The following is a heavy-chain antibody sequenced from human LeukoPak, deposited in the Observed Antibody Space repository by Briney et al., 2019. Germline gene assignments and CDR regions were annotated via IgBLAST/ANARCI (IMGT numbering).Heavy chain of an antibody. CDR1: GFTFSSYA. D-gene: IGHD6-19*01. Sequence: PGGSLRPSCAASGFTFSSYAMHWVRQAPGKGLEWVAVISYDGSNKYYADSVKGRFTISRDNSKNTLYLQMNSLRAEDTAVYYCASGNSSGWYTAYWGQGTLVTVSS. J-gene: IGHJ4*02. CDR3: ASGNSSGWYTAY. CDR2: ISYDGSNK. V-gene: IGHV3-30*04.